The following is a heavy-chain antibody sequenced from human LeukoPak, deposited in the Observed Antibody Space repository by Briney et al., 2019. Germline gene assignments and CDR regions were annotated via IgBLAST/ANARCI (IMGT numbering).Heavy chain of an antibody. J-gene: IGHJ5*02. Sequence: GESLKISCKGSGYSFTSYWIVWVRQMPRKGPECMGIIYPGDSDTRYGPSFQGQVTISADKSISTAYLQWSSLKASDTAMYYCARGAVAGTLNWFDPWGQGTLVTVSS. CDR3: ARGAVAGTLNWFDP. CDR1: GYSFTSYW. D-gene: IGHD6-19*01. CDR2: IYPGDSDT. V-gene: IGHV5-51*01.